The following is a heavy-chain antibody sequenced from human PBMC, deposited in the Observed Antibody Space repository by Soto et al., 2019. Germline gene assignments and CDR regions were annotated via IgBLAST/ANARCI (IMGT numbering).Heavy chain of an antibody. V-gene: IGHV4-34*01. Sequence: QVQLQQWGAGLLKPSETLSLTCAVYGGSFSGYYWSWIRQPPGKGLEWIGEINHSGSTNYNPSLKSRVTISVDTSKNQFSLKLSSVTAADTAVYFCARGLVRAVINSGVRSGTYYMDVWGKGTTVTVSS. D-gene: IGHD3-10*01. CDR2: INHSGST. CDR1: GGSFSGYY. CDR3: ARGLVRAVINSGVRSGTYYMDV. J-gene: IGHJ6*03.